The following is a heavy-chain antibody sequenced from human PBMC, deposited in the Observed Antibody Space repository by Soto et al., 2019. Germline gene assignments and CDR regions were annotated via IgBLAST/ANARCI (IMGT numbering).Heavy chain of an antibody. D-gene: IGHD4-17*01. V-gene: IGHV3-9*01. CDR2: ISWNSGSI. Sequence: EVQLVESGGGLVQPGRSLRLSCAASGFTFDDYAMHWVRQAPGKGLEWVSGISWNSGSIGYADSVKGRFTISRDNAKNSLYLQMNSLRAEDTALYYCAKDSIHGDYVGGNFDYWGQGTLVTVSS. CDR1: GFTFDDYA. J-gene: IGHJ4*02. CDR3: AKDSIHGDYVGGNFDY.